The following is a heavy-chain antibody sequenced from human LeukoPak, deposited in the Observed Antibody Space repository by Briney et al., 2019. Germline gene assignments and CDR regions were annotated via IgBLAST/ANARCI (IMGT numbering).Heavy chain of an antibody. V-gene: IGHV4-39*01. CDR3: VSPRGFSYGYFDY. Sequence: PSETLSLTCTVSGGSISSSNHYWGWIRQPPGKGLEWIGSIYYSKNTYYNPSLKSRVTISADTSKNQFSLTLGSVSATDTAVYYCVSPRGFSYGYFDYWGQGTLVTVSS. CDR1: GGSISSSNHY. CDR2: IYYSKNT. J-gene: IGHJ4*02. D-gene: IGHD5-18*01.